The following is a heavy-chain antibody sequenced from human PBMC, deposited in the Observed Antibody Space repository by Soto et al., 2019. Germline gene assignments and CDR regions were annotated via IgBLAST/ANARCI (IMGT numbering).Heavy chain of an antibody. D-gene: IGHD6-19*01. CDR1: GFTFSSYA. V-gene: IGHV3-33*01. J-gene: IGHJ6*02. CDR3: AREVVAGPYYYYGMDV. Sequence: GGSLRLSXAASGFTFSSYAMHWVRQAPGKGLEWVAVIWYDGSNQYFADSVKGRFTISRDNSKNTLYLQMNSLRAEDTAVYYCAREVVAGPYYYYGMDVWGQGTTVTVSS. CDR2: IWYDGSNQ.